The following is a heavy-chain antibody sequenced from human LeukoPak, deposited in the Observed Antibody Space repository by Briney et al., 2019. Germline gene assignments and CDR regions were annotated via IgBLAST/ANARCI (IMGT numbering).Heavy chain of an antibody. Sequence: SVKVSCKASGGTFSSYAISWVRQAPGQGLEWMGGIIPIFGTANYAQKLQGRVTMTTDTSTSTAYMELRSLRSDDTAVYYCARHGDWFDPWGQGTLVTVSS. CDR3: ARHGDWFDP. CDR1: GGTFSSYA. V-gene: IGHV1-69*05. CDR2: IIPIFGTA. J-gene: IGHJ5*02. D-gene: IGHD4-17*01.